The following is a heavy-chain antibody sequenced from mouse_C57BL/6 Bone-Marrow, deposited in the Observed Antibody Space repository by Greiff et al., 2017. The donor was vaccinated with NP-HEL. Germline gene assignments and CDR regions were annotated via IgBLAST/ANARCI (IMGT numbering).Heavy chain of an antibody. CDR1: GFNIKDYY. CDR3: TTGYDGYSWFAY. V-gene: IGHV14-1*01. J-gene: IGHJ3*01. D-gene: IGHD2-3*01. Sequence: EVKLMESGAELVRPGASVKLSCTASGFNIKDYYMHWVKQRPEQGLAWIGRIDPEDGDTEYAPKFQGKATMTADTSSNTAYLQLSSLTSEDTAVYYCTTGYDGYSWFAYWGQGTLVTVSA. CDR2: IDPEDGDT.